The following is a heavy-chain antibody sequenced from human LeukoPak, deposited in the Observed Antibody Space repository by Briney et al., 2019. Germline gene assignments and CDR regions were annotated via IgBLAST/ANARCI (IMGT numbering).Heavy chain of an antibody. D-gene: IGHD3-10*01. CDR3: ARIDPLGYFDQ. V-gene: IGHV4-59*13. Sequence: PSETLSLTCTVSGAFSSRFYWSWVRQSPGKGLEWIGNIFFSGRSNYNPSLTGRVTISPDTSKSQFSLKMTSVTAADTALYYCARIDPLGYFDQWGQGTLVTVSS. CDR2: IFFSGRS. CDR1: GAFSSRFY. J-gene: IGHJ4*02.